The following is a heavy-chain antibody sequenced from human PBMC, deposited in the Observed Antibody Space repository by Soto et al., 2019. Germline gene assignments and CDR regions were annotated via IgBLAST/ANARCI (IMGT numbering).Heavy chain of an antibody. CDR3: ARLNGYCISTNCHGYYGMDV. Sequence: PSETPFPPWPVSWDSRRPNRYSWGGVRQSPGKGLEWVGTIYSSENTYYNPSLLSRVTISVDTSKNEFSLRLSSVTAADTAVYYCARLNGYCISTNCHGYYGMDVWGQGTTVTVSS. CDR2: IYSSENT. J-gene: IGHJ6*02. D-gene: IGHD2-2*03. V-gene: IGHV4-39*01. CDR1: WDSRRPNRYS.